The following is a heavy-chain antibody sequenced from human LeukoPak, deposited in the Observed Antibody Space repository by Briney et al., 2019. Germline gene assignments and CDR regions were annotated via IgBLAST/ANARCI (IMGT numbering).Heavy chain of an antibody. Sequence: SETLSLTCTVSGDSISSYYWSWIRQPPGKGLEWVGYIYYSGSTNYNPSLKSRVTISLDTSKNQFSLKLSSVTAADTAVYYCARDPYRGSGWRNWGQGTLVTVSS. V-gene: IGHV4-59*12. D-gene: IGHD6-19*01. CDR1: GDSISSYY. CDR2: IYYSGST. J-gene: IGHJ4*02. CDR3: ARDPYRGSGWRN.